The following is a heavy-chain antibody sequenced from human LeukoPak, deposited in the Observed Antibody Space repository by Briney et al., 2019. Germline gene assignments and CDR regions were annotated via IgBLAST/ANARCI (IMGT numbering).Heavy chain of an antibody. V-gene: IGHV4-4*02. CDR3: ARDRVAGWFDP. Sequence: SETLSLTCAVSGGSISSSNWWSWVRQPPGKGLEWIGYIYDSGSTYYNPSLKSRVTISVDTSKNLFSLRLNSVTAADTAVYYCARDRVAGWFDPWGQGTLVTVSS. CDR1: GGSISSSNW. CDR2: IYDSGST. J-gene: IGHJ5*02. D-gene: IGHD3-10*01.